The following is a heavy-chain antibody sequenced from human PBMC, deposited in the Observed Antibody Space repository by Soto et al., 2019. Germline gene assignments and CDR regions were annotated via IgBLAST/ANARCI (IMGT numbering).Heavy chain of an antibody. CDR2: ISSSSSTI. CDR1: GFTFSSYS. CDR3: ARGYCTNGVCHDAFDI. Sequence: GVSLRLSCAASGFTFSSYSMNWVRQAPGKGLEWVSYISSSSSTIYYADSVKGRFTISRDNAKNSLYLQMNSLRAEDTAVYYCARGYCTNGVCHDAFDIWGQGTMVTVSS. D-gene: IGHD2-8*01. J-gene: IGHJ3*02. V-gene: IGHV3-48*01.